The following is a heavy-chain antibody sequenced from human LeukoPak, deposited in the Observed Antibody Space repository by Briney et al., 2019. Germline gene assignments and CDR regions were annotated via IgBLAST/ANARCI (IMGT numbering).Heavy chain of an antibody. CDR1: GYTFTGYY. CDR3: ARDRRIAAAANWFDP. D-gene: IGHD6-13*01. J-gene: IGHJ5*02. V-gene: IGHV1-2*06. Sequence: ASVKVSXKASGYTFTGYYMHWVRQAPGQGLEWMGRINPNSGGTNYAQKFQGRVTMTRDTSISTAYMELSRLRSDDTAVYYCARDRRIAAAANWFDPWGQGTLVTVSS. CDR2: INPNSGGT.